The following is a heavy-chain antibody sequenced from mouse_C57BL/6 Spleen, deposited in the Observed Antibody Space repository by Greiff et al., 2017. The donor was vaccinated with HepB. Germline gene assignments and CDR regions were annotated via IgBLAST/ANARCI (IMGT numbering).Heavy chain of an antibody. D-gene: IGHD1-1*01. V-gene: IGHV14-4*01. J-gene: IGHJ3*01. CDR2: IDPENGDT. CDR3: TTVGSSPWFAY. CDR1: GFNIKDDY. Sequence: EVQLQQSGAELVRPGASVKLSCTASGFNIKDDYMHWVKQRPEQGLEWIGWIDPENGDTEYASKFQGKATIPADTSSNTAYLQLSSLTSEDTAVYYCTTVGSSPWFAYWGQGTLVTVSA.